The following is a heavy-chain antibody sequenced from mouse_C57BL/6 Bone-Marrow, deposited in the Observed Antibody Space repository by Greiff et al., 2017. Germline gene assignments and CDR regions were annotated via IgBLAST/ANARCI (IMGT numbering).Heavy chain of an antibody. D-gene: IGHD2-2*01. Sequence: VQLQQSGPGLVQPSQSLSITCTVSGFSLTSYGVHWVRQSPGKGLEWLGVIGSGGSTDYNAALISRLSISKENSKSQVFFKMNSLQADDTAIYYCDRNGCDDGRFYAMDYWGQGTSVTVSS. V-gene: IGHV2-2*01. CDR1: GFSLTSYG. CDR2: IGSGGST. CDR3: DRNGCDDGRFYAMDY. J-gene: IGHJ4*01.